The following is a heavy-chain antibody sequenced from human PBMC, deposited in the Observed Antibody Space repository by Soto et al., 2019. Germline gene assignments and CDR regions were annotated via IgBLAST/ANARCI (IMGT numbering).Heavy chain of an antibody. J-gene: IGHJ6*03. Sequence: QVQLVESGGGVVQPGRSLRLSCAASGFTFSSYGIHWVRQAPGKGLEWVAVISYDGTNIYYADSVKGRFTISRDNSKNTLYLEMNTLSAEDTAVYYFAKDGPQLPRLYYMDVWGKGTTVTVSS. CDR1: GFTFSSYG. V-gene: IGHV3-30*18. D-gene: IGHD2-21*02. CDR3: AKDGPQLPRLYYMDV. CDR2: ISYDGTNI.